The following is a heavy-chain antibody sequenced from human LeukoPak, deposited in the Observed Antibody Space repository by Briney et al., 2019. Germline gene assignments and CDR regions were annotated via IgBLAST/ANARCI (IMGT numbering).Heavy chain of an antibody. J-gene: IGHJ6*03. CDR1: GFTFDDYG. Sequence: PGGSLRLSCAASGFTFDDYGMSWVRQVPGKGLEWVSSIPRNGGSTYYADSVKGRFTISRDNSKNTLYVQMNSLRVDDTAVYYCAKAPRFGDHAAEYFYYYMDVWGKGTTVTVSS. CDR2: IPRNGGST. CDR3: AKAPRFGDHAAEYFYYYMDV. V-gene: IGHV3-23*01. D-gene: IGHD3-16*01.